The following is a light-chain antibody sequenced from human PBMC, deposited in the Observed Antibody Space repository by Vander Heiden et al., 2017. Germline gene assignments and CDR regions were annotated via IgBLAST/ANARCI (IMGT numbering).Light chain of an antibody. J-gene: IGKJ2*01. CDR2: LGS. Sequence: DIVMTQFPLPLPVTPGEPASISCRSTQSLLHSNGYNYLDWCLQKPGQSPQLLIYLGSNRASGVPDRFSGSGSGTDFTLKISRVEAEDVGVYYCMQALQTPRFTFGQGTKLEIK. V-gene: IGKV2-28*01. CDR1: QSLLHSNGYNY. CDR3: MQALQTPRFT.